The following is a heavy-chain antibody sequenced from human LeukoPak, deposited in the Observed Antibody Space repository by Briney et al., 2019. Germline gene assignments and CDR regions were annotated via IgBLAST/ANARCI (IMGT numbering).Heavy chain of an antibody. Sequence: ASVKVSCKASGYTFTSYYIHWVRQAPGQGLEWMGIINPSGGSTTYAQKFQGRVTMTRDTSTSTVYMELSSLRSEDTAVYYCARDFRHCSGGSCYSHWGQGTLVTVSS. CDR1: GYTFTSYY. V-gene: IGHV1-46*01. D-gene: IGHD2-15*01. CDR3: ARDFRHCSGGSCYSH. J-gene: IGHJ4*02. CDR2: INPSGGST.